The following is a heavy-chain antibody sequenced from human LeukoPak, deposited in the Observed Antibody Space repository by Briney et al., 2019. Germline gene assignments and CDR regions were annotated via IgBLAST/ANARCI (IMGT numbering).Heavy chain of an antibody. J-gene: IGHJ4*02. Sequence: SETLSLTCTVSGGSISTYYWSWIRQSPGKGLEWIGYIYYSGSTYYNPSLKSRVIISIDTSKNQFSLKLSSVTAADTAVYYCARHTGSGSSNPLGYWGQGTLVTVSS. V-gene: IGHV4-59*08. D-gene: IGHD3-10*01. CDR3: ARHTGSGSSNPLGY. CDR1: GGSISTYY. CDR2: IYYSGST.